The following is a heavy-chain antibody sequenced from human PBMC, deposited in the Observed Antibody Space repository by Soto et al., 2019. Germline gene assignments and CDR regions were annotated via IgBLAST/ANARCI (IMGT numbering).Heavy chain of an antibody. CDR1: GFTFSSYG. D-gene: IGHD3-10*01. CDR3: AKDRFSGRSGSYYAYYYYGMDV. CDR2: ISYDGSNK. Sequence: QVQLVESGGGVVQPGRSLRLSCAASGFTFSSYGMHWVRQAPGKGLEWVAVISYDGSNKYYADSVKGRFTISRDNSKNTLYLQMNSLRAEDTAVYYCAKDRFSGRSGSYYAYYYYGMDVWGQGTTVTVSS. V-gene: IGHV3-30*18. J-gene: IGHJ6*02.